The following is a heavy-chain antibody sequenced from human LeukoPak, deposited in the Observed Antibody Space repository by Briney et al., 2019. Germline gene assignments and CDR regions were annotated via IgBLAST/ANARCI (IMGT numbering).Heavy chain of an antibody. V-gene: IGHV3-30-3*01. CDR3: ARGYSYGLTLWYYGMDV. CDR2: ISYDGSNK. Sequence: GGSLRLSCAASGFTFSSYAMHWVRQAPGKGLEWVAVISYDGSNKYYADSVKGRFTISRDNSKNTLYLQINSLRAEDTAVYYCARGYSYGLTLWYYGMDVWGQGTTVTVSS. CDR1: GFTFSSYA. J-gene: IGHJ6*02. D-gene: IGHD5-18*01.